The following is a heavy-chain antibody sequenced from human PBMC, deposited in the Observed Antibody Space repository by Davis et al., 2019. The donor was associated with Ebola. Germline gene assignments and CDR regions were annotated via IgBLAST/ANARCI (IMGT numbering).Heavy chain of an antibody. CDR3: AKDVASFGVDIRGMENCYMDV. Sequence: PGGSLRLSCVASGFTFSSYGMSWVRQAPGKGLEWVAIISGSGGSTHYVDPVKGRFTISRDNSKNSLYLQMNSLRAEDTAVYYCAKDVASFGVDIRGMENCYMDVLGKGTTVTVSS. D-gene: IGHD3-3*01. J-gene: IGHJ6*03. CDR2: ISGSGGST. V-gene: IGHV3-23*01. CDR1: GFTFSSYG.